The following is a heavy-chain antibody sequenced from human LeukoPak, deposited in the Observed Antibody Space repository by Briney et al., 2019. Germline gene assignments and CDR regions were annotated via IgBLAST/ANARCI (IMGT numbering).Heavy chain of an antibody. CDR3: ARTYRRFNYYYMDV. CDR2: VYYTGST. Sequence: SETLSLTCTVSGGSISSYYWSWVRQPPGKGLEWIGFVYYTGSTNYSPSLKSRVTISVDTSKNQFSLKLSSVTAADTAVYYCARTYRRFNYYYMDVWGKGTTVTVSS. J-gene: IGHJ6*03. V-gene: IGHV4-59*12. CDR1: GGSISSYY. D-gene: IGHD3-3*01.